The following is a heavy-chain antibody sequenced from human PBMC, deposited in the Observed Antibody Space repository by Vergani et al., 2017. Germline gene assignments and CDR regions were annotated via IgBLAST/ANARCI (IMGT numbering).Heavy chain of an antibody. V-gene: IGHV3-23*01. D-gene: IGHD4-17*01. CDR1: GFTFSGYA. J-gene: IGHJ4*02. Sequence: EVQLLESGGGLVQPGGSLRLSCAASGFTFSGYAMSWVRQAPGKGLEWVSAISGSGGSTYYEDSVQGRFTISRDNSKNTLYLQMNSLRAEDTAVYYCAKVVGYGDYFDYWGQGTLVTVSS. CDR3: AKVVGYGDYFDY. CDR2: ISGSGGST.